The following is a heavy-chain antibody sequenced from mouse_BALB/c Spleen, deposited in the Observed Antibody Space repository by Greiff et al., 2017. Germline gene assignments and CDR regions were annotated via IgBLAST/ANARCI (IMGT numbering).Heavy chain of an antibody. V-gene: IGHV5-4*02. D-gene: IGHD3-1*01. CDR2: ISDGGSYT. Sequence: EVKLMESGGGLVKPGGSLKLSCAASGFTFSDYYMYWVRQTPEKRLEWVATISDGGSYTYYPDSVKGRFTISRDNAKNNLYLQMSSLKSEDTAMYYCARDGARGNYFDYWGQGTTLTVSS. J-gene: IGHJ2*01. CDR1: GFTFSDYY. CDR3: ARDGARGNYFDY.